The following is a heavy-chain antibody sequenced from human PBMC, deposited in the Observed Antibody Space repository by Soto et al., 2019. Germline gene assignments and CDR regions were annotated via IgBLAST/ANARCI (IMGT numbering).Heavy chain of an antibody. J-gene: IGHJ4*02. CDR2: IISILGIP. CDR1: GGTFSSYT. V-gene: IGHV1-69*02. CDR3: ASSGCSGGSCYSNY. D-gene: IGHD2-15*01. Sequence: SVNVSCKASGGTFSSYTISWVRQAPGQGLEWMGRIISILGIPNYAQRFQGRVTITADKSTSTAYMELSSLRYEDTAVYYCASSGCSGGSCYSNYWGQGTLVTVSS.